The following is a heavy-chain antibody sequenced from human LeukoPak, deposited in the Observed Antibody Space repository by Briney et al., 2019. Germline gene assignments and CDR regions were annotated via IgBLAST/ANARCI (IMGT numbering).Heavy chain of an antibody. V-gene: IGHV4-31*03. CDR1: GGSISSGGYY. CDR3: ARDSPNGDYGSDY. Sequence: SETLSLTCTVSGGSISSGGYYWSWIRQHPGKALEWIGYIYYSGSTYYNPSLKSRVTISVDTSKNQFSLKLSSVTAADTAVYYCARDSPNGDYGSDYWGQGTLVTVSS. CDR2: IYYSGST. J-gene: IGHJ4*02. D-gene: IGHD4-17*01.